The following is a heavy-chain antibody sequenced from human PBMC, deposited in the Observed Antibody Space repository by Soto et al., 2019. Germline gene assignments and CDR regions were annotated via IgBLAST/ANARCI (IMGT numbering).Heavy chain of an antibody. CDR1: GYTFTGYY. CDR2: INPNSGGT. J-gene: IGHJ6*03. V-gene: IGHV1-2*04. CDR3: ARITYYDFWSGYSPEDYYYYYMDV. D-gene: IGHD3-3*01. Sequence: ASVKVSCKASGYTFTGYYMHWVRQAPGQGLEWMGWINPNSGGTNYAQKFQGWVTMTRDTSISTAYMELSSVTAADTAVYYCARITYYDFWSGYSPEDYYYYYMDVWGKGTTVTVSS.